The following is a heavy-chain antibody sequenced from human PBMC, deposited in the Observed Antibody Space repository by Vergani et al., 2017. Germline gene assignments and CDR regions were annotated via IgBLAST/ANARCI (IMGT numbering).Heavy chain of an antibody. Sequence: QVQLVQSGAEVKKPGSSVKVSCKASGYTFTSYGISWVRQAPGQGLEWMGWISAYNGNTNYAQKLQGRVTMTTETSTSTAYMELRSLRSDDTAVYYCAREFGYDDSSGYYYAYCDYWGQGTLVTVSS. D-gene: IGHD3-22*01. J-gene: IGHJ4*02. CDR3: AREFGYDDSSGYYYAYCDY. CDR2: ISAYNGNT. V-gene: IGHV1-18*01. CDR1: GYTFTSYG.